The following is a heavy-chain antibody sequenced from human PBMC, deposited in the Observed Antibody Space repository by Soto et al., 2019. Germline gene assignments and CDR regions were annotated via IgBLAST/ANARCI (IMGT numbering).Heavy chain of an antibody. CDR3: ARFPQTAIVGAAYFDY. J-gene: IGHJ4*02. D-gene: IGHD1-26*01. CDR2: VIPILGIA. Sequence: QVQLVQSGAEVKKPGSSVKVSCKASGGTFGSYIISWVRQAPGQGLEWMGRVIPILGIANYAQKFQGRVTITADKSTSTAYMELSSLRSEDTAVYYCARFPQTAIVGAAYFDYWGQGTLVTVSS. CDR1: GGTFGSYI. V-gene: IGHV1-69*02.